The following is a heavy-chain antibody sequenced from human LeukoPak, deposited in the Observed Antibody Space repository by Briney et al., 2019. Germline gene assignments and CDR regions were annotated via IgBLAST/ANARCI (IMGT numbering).Heavy chain of an antibody. Sequence: SVKVSCKASGFTFTSSAMQWVRQARGQRLEWIGWIVVGSGNTNYAQKFQERVTITRDMSTSTTYMELSSLRSEDTAVYYCAGTYYYDSSGPGGGAFDIWGQGTMVTVSS. CDR2: IVVGSGNT. CDR3: AGTYYYDSSGPGGGAFDI. V-gene: IGHV1-58*02. CDR1: GFTFTSSA. J-gene: IGHJ3*02. D-gene: IGHD3-22*01.